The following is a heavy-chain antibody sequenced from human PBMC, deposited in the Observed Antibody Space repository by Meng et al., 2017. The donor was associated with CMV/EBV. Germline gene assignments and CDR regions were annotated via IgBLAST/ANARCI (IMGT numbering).Heavy chain of an antibody. V-gene: IGHV3-48*04. CDR3: ARGVEGFDY. J-gene: IGHJ4*02. CDR1: GFTFSSYS. CDR2: ISSSSSTI. Sequence: LSLTCAASGFTFSSYSMNWVRQAPGKGLEWVSYISSSSSTIYYTDSVKGRFTISRDNAKNSLYLQMNSLRAEDTAVYYCARGVEGFDYWGQGTLVTVS.